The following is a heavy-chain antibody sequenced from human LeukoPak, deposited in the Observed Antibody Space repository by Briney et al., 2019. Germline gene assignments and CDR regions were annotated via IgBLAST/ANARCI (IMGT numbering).Heavy chain of an antibody. CDR3: ARENGGYYFDY. V-gene: IGHV3-20*04. CDR2: INRNGART. J-gene: IGHJ4*02. D-gene: IGHD2-8*01. Sequence: PGGSLRLSCADSGFIFDYYAMTWVRQAPGKGLEWVSFINRNGARTGYADSVKGRFTISRDNAKKSLYLQMDSLRAEDTAFYYCARENGGYYFDYWGQGTLVTVSS. CDR1: GFIFDYYA.